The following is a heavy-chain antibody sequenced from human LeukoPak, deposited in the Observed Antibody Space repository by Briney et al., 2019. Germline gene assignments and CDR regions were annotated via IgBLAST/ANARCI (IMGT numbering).Heavy chain of an antibody. V-gene: IGHV4-31*03. CDR3: ASAAPLYDSSVRIDY. CDR1: GGSISSGGYY. D-gene: IGHD3-22*01. CDR2: IYYSGST. Sequence: PSQTLSLTCTVSGGSISSGGYYWSWIRQPPGKGLEWIGYIYYSGSTYYNPSLKSRVTISVDTSKNQFSLKLSSVTAADTAVYYCASAAPLYDSSVRIDYWGQGTLVTVSS. J-gene: IGHJ4*02.